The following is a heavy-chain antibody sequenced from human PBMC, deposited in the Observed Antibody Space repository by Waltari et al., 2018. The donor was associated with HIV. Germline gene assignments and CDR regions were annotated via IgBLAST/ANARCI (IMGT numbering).Heavy chain of an antibody. D-gene: IGHD3-22*01. Sequence: QVQLVQSGAEVKKPGASVTVSCKASGNTFPGYYIHWVRQAPGQGLEWMGWINANSGGTSYAQKFQGRVTMTRDTSITTAYMELSRLRSDDTAEYYCARSGYYWGFDYWGQGTLVTVSS. V-gene: IGHV1-2*02. J-gene: IGHJ4*02. CDR3: ARSGYYWGFDY. CDR2: INANSGGT. CDR1: GNTFPGYY.